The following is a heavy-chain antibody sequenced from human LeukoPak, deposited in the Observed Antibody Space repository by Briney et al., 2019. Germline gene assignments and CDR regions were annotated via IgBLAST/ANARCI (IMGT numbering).Heavy chain of an antibody. V-gene: IGHV1-69*01. D-gene: IGHD3-10*01. CDR3: ARAITMVQGGLGY. CDR2: IIPIFGTA. J-gene: IGHJ4*02. Sequence: ASVNVSCKASGGTFSSYAISWVRQAPGQGLEWMGGIIPIFGTANYAQKFQGRVTITADESTSTAYMELSSLRSEDTAVYYCARAITMVQGGLGYWGQGTLVTVSS. CDR1: GGTFSSYA.